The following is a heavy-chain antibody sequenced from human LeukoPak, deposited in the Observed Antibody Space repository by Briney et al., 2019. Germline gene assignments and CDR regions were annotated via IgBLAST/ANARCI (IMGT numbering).Heavy chain of an antibody. V-gene: IGHV4-39*01. CDR3: ARSRWLQLPFDY. D-gene: IGHD5-24*01. Sequence: SETLSLTCTVSGGSISSSSYYWGWIRQPPGKGLGWIGSIYYSGSTYYNPSLKSRVTISVDTSKNQFSLKLSSVTAAGTAVYYCARSRWLQLPFDYWGQGTLVTVSS. CDR2: IYYSGST. J-gene: IGHJ4*02. CDR1: GGSISSSSYY.